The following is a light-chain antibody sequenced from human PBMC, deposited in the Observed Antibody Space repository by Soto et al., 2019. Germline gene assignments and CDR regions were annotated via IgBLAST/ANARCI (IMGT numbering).Light chain of an antibody. CDR3: QQYRTTPSWT. Sequence: DIVMTQSPDSLAVSLGKRATINCKSRQSVLYSSNNRNYLAWYQQKPGQPPKLLIYWASTRESGVPDRFSGSGSGTDFTLPISNLQAEDVAVYYCQQYRTTPSWTFGQGTKVEIK. V-gene: IGKV4-1*01. CDR1: QSVLYSSNNRNY. CDR2: WAS. J-gene: IGKJ1*01.